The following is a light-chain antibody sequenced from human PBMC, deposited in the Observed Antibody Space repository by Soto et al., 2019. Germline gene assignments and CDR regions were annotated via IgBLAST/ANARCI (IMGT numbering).Light chain of an antibody. CDR3: CSYAGSSTLVV. V-gene: IGLV2-23*01. CDR1: SSDVVSYNL. J-gene: IGLJ2*01. Sequence: QSVLTQPASVSGSPGQSITISCTGTSSDVVSYNLVSWYQQHTGKAPKLMIYEGSKRPSGVSNRFSGSKSGNTASLQISGLQAEDEADYYCCSYAGSSTLVVFGGGTKLTVL. CDR2: EGS.